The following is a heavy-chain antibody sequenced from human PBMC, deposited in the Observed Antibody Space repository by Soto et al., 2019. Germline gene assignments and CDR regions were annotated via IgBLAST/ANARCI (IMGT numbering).Heavy chain of an antibody. CDR2: IYPGDSRP. V-gene: IGHV5-51*03. CDR1: GYSFTTYW. CDR3: ARGLDYGGNSETFDR. J-gene: IGHJ3*02. D-gene: IGHD4-17*01. Sequence: EVQLVQSGAEVKKPGESLKISCKGSGYSFTTYWIAWVRQMPGKGLEWMGIIYPGDSRPTYSPSFQGQVIISADKSISTAYLQWSSLKASDTAMYYCARGLDYGGNSETFDRWGQGTMVTVSS.